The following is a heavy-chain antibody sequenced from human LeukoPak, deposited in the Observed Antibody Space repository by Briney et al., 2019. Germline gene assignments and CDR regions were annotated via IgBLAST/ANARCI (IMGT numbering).Heavy chain of an antibody. J-gene: IGHJ4*02. CDR1: GYTFTGYY. CDR3: ARDRSPAPGRSYGRGHFDY. Sequence: GASVKVSCKASGYTFTGYYMHWVRLAPGQGLEWMGWINPNSGGTNYAQKFQGRVTMTRDTSISTAYMELSRLRSDDTAVYYCARDRSPAPGRSYGRGHFDYWGQGTLVTVSS. CDR2: INPNSGGT. D-gene: IGHD5-18*01. V-gene: IGHV1-2*02.